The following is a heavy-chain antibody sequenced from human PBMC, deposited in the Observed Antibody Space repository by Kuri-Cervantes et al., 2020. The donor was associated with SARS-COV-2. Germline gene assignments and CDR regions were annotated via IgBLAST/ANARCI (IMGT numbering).Heavy chain of an antibody. J-gene: IGHJ4*02. CDR3: ATLGYCSSTSCYKRFDY. CDR2: ISSSSSYI. V-gene: IGHV3-21*01. D-gene: IGHD2-2*02. CDR1: GFTFSSYS. Sequence: GSLRLSCAASGFTFSSYSMNWVRQAPGKGLEWVSSISSSSSYIYYADSVKGRFTISRDNAKNSLYLQMNSLRAEDTAVYYCATLGYCSSTSCYKRFDYWGQGTLVTVSS.